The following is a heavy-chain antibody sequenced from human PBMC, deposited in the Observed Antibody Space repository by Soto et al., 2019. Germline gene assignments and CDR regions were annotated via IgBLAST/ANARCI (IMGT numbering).Heavy chain of an antibody. CDR3: ARDLGITGIHAYYYGMDV. CDR2: IYYSGST. D-gene: IGHD1-20*01. Sequence: SETLSLTCTVSGGSISSGDYYCICIRQPPGKGLEWIGYIYYSGSTYYNPSLKSRVTISVDTSKNQFSLKLSSVTAADTAVYYCARDLGITGIHAYYYGMDVWGQGTTVTVSS. V-gene: IGHV4-30-4*01. J-gene: IGHJ6*02. CDR1: GGSISSGDYY.